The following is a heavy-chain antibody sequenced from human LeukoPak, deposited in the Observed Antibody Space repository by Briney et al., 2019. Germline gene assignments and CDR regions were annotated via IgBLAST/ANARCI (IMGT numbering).Heavy chain of an antibody. CDR3: AKGDHDYIEIGYFDS. D-gene: IGHD5-12*01. CDR2: LIGSSGST. J-gene: IGHJ4*02. Sequence: GGSLRLSCAASGFTSTNYAMNWVRQAPGKGLEWVSVLIGSSGSTDYADSVKGRFTISRGTSKNALFLQMNSLRAEDTAIYYCAKGDHDYIEIGYFDSWGQGTLVTVSS. V-gene: IGHV3-23*01. CDR1: GFTSTNYA.